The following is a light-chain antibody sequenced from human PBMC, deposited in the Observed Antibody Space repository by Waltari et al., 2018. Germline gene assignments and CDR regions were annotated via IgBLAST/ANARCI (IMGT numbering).Light chain of an antibody. CDR1: SLRSDD. Sequence: SSELTQDPAVSVALGQTVRITCHGDSLRSDDASWFQPKAGQPPILVIYGENSRPSGIPDRISGSSSGNTATLTITGTQAEDEADYYCNSRDTSGNLPVAFGGGTKLTVL. V-gene: IGLV3-19*01. CDR3: NSRDTSGNLPVA. CDR2: GEN. J-gene: IGLJ2*01.